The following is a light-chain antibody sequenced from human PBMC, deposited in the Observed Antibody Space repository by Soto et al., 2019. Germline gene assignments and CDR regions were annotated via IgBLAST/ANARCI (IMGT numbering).Light chain of an antibody. J-gene: IGKJ2*01. CDR2: GAS. Sequence: EIVLTQSPGTLSLSPGERATLSCRASQSVSSSYLAWYQQKPGQAPRLLIYGASSRATGIPDRFSGSGSGTYFTLTISRLEPEDFAVYYFQQYRSSPPYTFAQETELRIK. CDR1: QSVSSSY. CDR3: QQYRSSPPYT. V-gene: IGKV3-20*01.